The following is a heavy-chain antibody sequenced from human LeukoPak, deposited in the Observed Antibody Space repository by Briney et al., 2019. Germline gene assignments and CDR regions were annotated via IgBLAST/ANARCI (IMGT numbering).Heavy chain of an antibody. J-gene: IGHJ4*02. D-gene: IGHD6-19*01. CDR1: GGSISSSSYY. Sequence: SSETLSLTCTVSGGSISSSSYYWGWIRPPPEKGLEWVGSIYYSGSTYYNPSLKSRVTISVDTSKNQFSLKLSSVTAADTAVYYCARLTPYSSVTPDYWGQGTLVTVSS. CDR3: ARLTPYSSVTPDY. CDR2: IYYSGST. V-gene: IGHV4-39*01.